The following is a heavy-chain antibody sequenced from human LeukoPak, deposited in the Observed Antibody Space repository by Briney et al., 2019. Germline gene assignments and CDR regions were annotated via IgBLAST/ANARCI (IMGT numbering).Heavy chain of an antibody. CDR2: INHGGDT. V-gene: IGHV4-34*01. Sequence: SEALSVTCAVYGGSFSGLSWSWIRQSPGKGLELIGQINHGGDTNCNPSLKSRVTISVDTSKNQFSLKLSSVTAADTAVYYCARRRNWNDVLDSWGQGTLVTVSS. CDR3: ARRRNWNDVLDS. J-gene: IGHJ4*02. D-gene: IGHD1-1*01. CDR1: GGSFSGLS.